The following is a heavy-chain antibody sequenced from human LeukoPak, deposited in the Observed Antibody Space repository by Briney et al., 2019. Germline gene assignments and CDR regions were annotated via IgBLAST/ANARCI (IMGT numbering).Heavy chain of an antibody. CDR3: AREEVGASHPIEV. V-gene: IGHV6-1*01. Sequence: SQTLSLTFALSVDSVSSNSAAWNWIRQSPSRGLEWLGSTYYRSKWYNDYAVSVKSRITINPDTPKNQFSLQLNSVTPEDTAVYYCAREEVGASHPIEVWGQGTLVTVSS. CDR1: VDSVSSNSAA. D-gene: IGHD1-26*01. CDR2: TYYRSKWYN. J-gene: IGHJ4*02.